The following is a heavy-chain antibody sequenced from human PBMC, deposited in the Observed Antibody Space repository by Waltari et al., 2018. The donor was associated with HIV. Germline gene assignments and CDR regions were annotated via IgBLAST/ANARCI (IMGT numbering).Heavy chain of an antibody. CDR2: IDYSYST. Sequence: QVQLQQSGPGLVKPSETLSLTCTVSGGSIISTNYYLGWIRTPPGKGLEWIGNIDYSYSTYYNPSLKRRFIISVDTSNNQFSLKLNSVTAADTAVYYCATRYCSGGNCYSDSYYGMDVWGQGTTVTVSS. V-gene: IGHV4-39*01. CDR1: GGSIISTNYY. D-gene: IGHD2-15*01. J-gene: IGHJ6*02. CDR3: ATRYCSGGNCYSDSYYGMDV.